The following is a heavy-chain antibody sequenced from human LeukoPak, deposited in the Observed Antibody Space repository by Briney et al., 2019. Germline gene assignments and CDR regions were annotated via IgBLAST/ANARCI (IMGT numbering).Heavy chain of an antibody. J-gene: IGHJ4*02. Sequence: PGGSLRLSCAASGFIFSTYSMNWVRQAPGRGLEWVSSISSSTSYIYYADSVKGRFTISRDNAKNSLYLQMNSLRAEDTAVYYCARDLSPSGSYLDYWGQGTLVTVSS. CDR3: ARDLSPSGSYLDY. V-gene: IGHV3-21*01. CDR2: ISSSTSYI. CDR1: GFIFSTYS. D-gene: IGHD1-26*01.